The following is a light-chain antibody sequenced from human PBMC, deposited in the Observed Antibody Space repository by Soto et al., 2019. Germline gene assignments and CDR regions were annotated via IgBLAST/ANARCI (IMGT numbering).Light chain of an antibody. CDR3: QQSYVTPLT. V-gene: IGKV1-39*01. Sequence: DIQMTQSPSSLSASVGDRVTITCRASQSISSYLNWYQQKPGKAPKLLIYAASSLQSGVPSRFSGSGSGTDFTLTISSLQPEDFATYYCQQSYVTPLTLGQGTKVDIK. CDR2: AAS. CDR1: QSISSY. J-gene: IGKJ1*01.